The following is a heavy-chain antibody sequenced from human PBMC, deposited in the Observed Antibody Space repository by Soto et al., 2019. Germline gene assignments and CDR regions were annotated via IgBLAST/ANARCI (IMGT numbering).Heavy chain of an antibody. Sequence: QLQLQESGPGLVKPSDTLSLTCAVSGGSISGYYWTWIRQPPGKGLEWVGSLFYGGTIDYSASLKSRLTISVDTSKNQFSLKLRSVTAADTAVYYCGRHRGLAPVYWGQGTLVTASS. CDR1: GGSISGYY. CDR3: GRHRGLAPVY. J-gene: IGHJ4*02. V-gene: IGHV4-39*01. CDR2: LFYGGTI. D-gene: IGHD3-10*01.